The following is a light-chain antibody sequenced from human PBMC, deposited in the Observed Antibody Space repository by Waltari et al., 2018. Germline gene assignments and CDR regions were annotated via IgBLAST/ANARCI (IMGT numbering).Light chain of an antibody. CDR2: EVT. Sequence: QSALTQPASVSGSPGQSITISCTGTSSDAGGYNHVSWYHQQPGKAPKLLILEVTNRPSGISNRFSGSKSGNTASLTISGLQAEDEGEYYCSSFTTIGTLVVFGGGTKVTVL. J-gene: IGLJ2*01. V-gene: IGLV2-14*01. CDR3: SSFTTIGTLVV. CDR1: SSDAGGYNH.